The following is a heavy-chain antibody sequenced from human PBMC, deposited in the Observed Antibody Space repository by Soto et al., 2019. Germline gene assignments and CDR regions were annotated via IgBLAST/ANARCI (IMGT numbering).Heavy chain of an antibody. CDR2: IYYSGST. V-gene: IGHV4-61*01. D-gene: IGHD3-3*01. CDR1: GGSVSSGSYY. CDR3: AREWIFGVVRADGMDV. J-gene: IGHJ6*02. Sequence: SETLSLTCTVSGGSVSSGSYYWSWIRQPPGKGLEWIGYIYYSGSTNYNPSLKSRVTISVDTSKNQFSLKLSSVTAADTAVYYCAREWIFGVVRADGMDVWGQGTTVTVSS.